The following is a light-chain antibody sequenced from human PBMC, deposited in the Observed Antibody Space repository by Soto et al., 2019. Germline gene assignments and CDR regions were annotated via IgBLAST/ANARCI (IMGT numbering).Light chain of an antibody. Sequence: QSALTQPPSASGSPGQSVTISCTGTSSDVGGYNYVSWYQQHPDKAPKLMIYEVTKRPSGVPDRFSGSKSGNTASLTVAGLQTEDEADYYCSSYAGSNNLIVGGGTKLTVL. V-gene: IGLV2-8*01. J-gene: IGLJ2*01. CDR3: SSYAGSNNLI. CDR1: SSDVGGYNY. CDR2: EVT.